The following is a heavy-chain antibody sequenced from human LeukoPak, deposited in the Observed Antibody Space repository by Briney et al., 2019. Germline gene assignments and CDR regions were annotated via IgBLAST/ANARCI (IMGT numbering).Heavy chain of an antibody. J-gene: IGHJ5*02. Sequence: GGSLRLSCAASGFTVSSTYMSWVRQAPGKGLEWVSIIYSGGASNYADSVKGRFTISRDNSKNTVDLQLNSLRADDTAVYYCARVAYSSGWPTFDPWGQGTLVTVSS. V-gene: IGHV3-66*01. CDR1: GFTVSSTY. CDR3: ARVAYSSGWPTFDP. CDR2: IYSGGAS. D-gene: IGHD6-19*01.